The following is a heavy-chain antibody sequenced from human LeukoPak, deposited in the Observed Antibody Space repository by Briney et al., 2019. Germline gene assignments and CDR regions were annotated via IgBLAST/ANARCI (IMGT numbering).Heavy chain of an antibody. V-gene: IGHV4-30-4*01. D-gene: IGHD2-2*01. CDR3: ARALQYQLPSHFDY. J-gene: IGHJ4*02. CDR1: GGSISSGDYY. CDR2: TYYSGST. Sequence: SQTPSLTCTVSGGSISSGDYYWSWIRQPPGKGLEWIGYTYYSGSTYYNPSLKSRVTISVDTSKNQFSLKLSSVTAADTAVYYCARALQYQLPSHFDYWGQGTLVTVSS.